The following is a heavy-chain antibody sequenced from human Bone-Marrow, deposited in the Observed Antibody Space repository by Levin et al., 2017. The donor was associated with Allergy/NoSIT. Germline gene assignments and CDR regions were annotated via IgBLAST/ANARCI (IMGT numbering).Heavy chain of an antibody. CDR1: GGSFSGYY. D-gene: IGHD2-21*01. CDR2: INHSGST. V-gene: IGHV4-34*01. J-gene: IGHJ4*02. CDR3: ARVWLWDGDYADY. Sequence: SETLSLTCAVYGGSFSGYYWSWIRQPPGKGLEWIGEINHSGSTNYNPSLKSRVTISVHTSKNQFSLKLSSVTAADTAVYYCARVWLWDGDYADYWGQGTLVTVSS.